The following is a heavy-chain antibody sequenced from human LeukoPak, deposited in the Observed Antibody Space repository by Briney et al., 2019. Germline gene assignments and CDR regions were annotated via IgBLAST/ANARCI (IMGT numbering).Heavy chain of an antibody. D-gene: IGHD5-18*01. CDR1: GYTFTSYD. Sequence: GAXVKVSCKAXGYTFTSYDINWVRQATGQGLEWMGWMNPNSGNTGYAQKFQGRVTVTRNTSISTAYMELSSLRSEDTAVYYCARGRGYSYGRYFDYWGQGTLVTVSS. J-gene: IGHJ4*02. V-gene: IGHV1-8*01. CDR3: ARGRGYSYGRYFDY. CDR2: MNPNSGNT.